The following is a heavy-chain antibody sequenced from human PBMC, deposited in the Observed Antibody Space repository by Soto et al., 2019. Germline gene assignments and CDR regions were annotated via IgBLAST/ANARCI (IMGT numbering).Heavy chain of an antibody. CDR3: ATGPIPHAFDI. CDR2: INPSGGST. J-gene: IGHJ3*02. V-gene: IGHV1-46*03. Sequence: ASVKVSCKASGYTFTSYYMHWVRQPPGQGLEWMGIINPSGGSTSYAQKFQGRVTMTRDTSTSTVYMELSSLRSEDTAVYYCATGPIPHAFDIWGQGTMVTVSS. CDR1: GYTFTSYY.